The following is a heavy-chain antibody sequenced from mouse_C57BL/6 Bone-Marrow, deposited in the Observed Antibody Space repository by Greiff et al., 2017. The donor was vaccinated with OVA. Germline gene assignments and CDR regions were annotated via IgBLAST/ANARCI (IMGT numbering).Heavy chain of an antibody. CDR2: IYPGDGST. J-gene: IGHJ2*01. D-gene: IGHD1-1*01. CDR3: ARACYYDGLDY. V-gene: IGHV1-85*01. Sequence: VQLQQSGPELVKPGASVKLSCKASGYTFTSYDITWVKQRPGQGLEWIGWIYPGDGSTKYNEKFKGKATLTVDTSASTAYMELHSRTSEDSAVYFCARACYYDGLDYWGQGTTLTVSA. CDR1: GYTFTSYD.